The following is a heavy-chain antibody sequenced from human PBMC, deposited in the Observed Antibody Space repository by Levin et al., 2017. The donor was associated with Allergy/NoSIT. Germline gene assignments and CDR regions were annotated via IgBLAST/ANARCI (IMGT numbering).Heavy chain of an antibody. Sequence: QAGGSLRLSCAASGFTFSSYGMHWVRQAPGKGLEWVAVISYDGSNKYYADSVKGRFTISRDNSKNTLYLQMNSLRAEDTAVYYCAKDRSGSYYLGYWGQGTLVTVSS. CDR2: ISYDGSNK. CDR1: GFTFSSYG. V-gene: IGHV3-30*18. CDR3: AKDRSGSYYLGY. D-gene: IGHD1-26*01. J-gene: IGHJ4*02.